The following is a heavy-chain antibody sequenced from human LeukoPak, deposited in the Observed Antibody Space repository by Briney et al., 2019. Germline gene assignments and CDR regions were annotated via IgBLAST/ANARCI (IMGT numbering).Heavy chain of an antibody. Sequence: GESLKISCVGSGYSFFNYWIGWVRQMPGKGLEWVGFIYPGDSDTRYSPSFQGQVTISVDESISTAFLQWGSLKASDTAIYYCARSRDVAGTYRSFDYWGQGTWSPSPQ. CDR3: ARSRDVAGTYRSFDY. CDR1: GYSFFNYW. V-gene: IGHV5-51*01. J-gene: IGHJ4*02. D-gene: IGHD6-19*01. CDR2: IYPGDSDT.